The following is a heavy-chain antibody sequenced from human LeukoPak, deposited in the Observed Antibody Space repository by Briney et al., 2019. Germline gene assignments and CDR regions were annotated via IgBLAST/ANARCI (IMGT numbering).Heavy chain of an antibody. CDR1: GFTFSTYS. V-gene: IGHV3-48*02. CDR3: ARGRRVATIGGDFDY. Sequence: GGSLRLSCAASGFTFSTYSMTWVRKAPGKGLKWVSCISSTSGTTYYADPVKGRFTISRDNAKNSLVLQMNSLRDEDTAVYYCARGRRVATIGGDFDYWGQGTLVTVSS. CDR2: ISSTSGTT. J-gene: IGHJ4*02. D-gene: IGHD5-12*01.